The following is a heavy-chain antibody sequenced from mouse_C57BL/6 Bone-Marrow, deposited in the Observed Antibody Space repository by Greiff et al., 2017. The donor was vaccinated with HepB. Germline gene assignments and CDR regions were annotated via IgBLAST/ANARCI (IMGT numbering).Heavy chain of an antibody. J-gene: IGHJ2*01. CDR2: IYPRDGST. CDR3: ARVDYYGSSLYYFDY. D-gene: IGHD1-1*01. Sequence: QVQLKESDAELVKPGASVKISCKVSGYTFTDHTIHWMKQRPEQGLEWIGYIYPRDGSTKYNEKFKGKATLTADKSSSTAYMQLNSLTSEDSAVYFCARVDYYGSSLYYFDYWGQGTTLTVSS. V-gene: IGHV1-78*01. CDR1: GYTFTDHT.